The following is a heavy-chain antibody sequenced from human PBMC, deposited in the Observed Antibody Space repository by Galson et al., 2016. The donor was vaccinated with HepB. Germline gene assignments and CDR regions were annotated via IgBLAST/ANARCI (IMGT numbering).Heavy chain of an antibody. CDR2: ILYSGNT. CDR1: GGSVSSSSYY. Sequence: ETLSLTCTVSGGSVSSSSYYWSWVRQPPGKALEWIGYILYSGNTNYNPSLWSRVTISLDTSRNQFSLNLRSVTAADTAVYYCASPIHLWALEYWGQGTLVTVSS. J-gene: IGHJ4*02. D-gene: IGHD5-18*01. V-gene: IGHV4-61*01. CDR3: ASPIHLWALEY.